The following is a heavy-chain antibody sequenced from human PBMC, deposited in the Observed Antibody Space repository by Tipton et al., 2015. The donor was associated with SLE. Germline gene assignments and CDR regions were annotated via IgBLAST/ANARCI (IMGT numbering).Heavy chain of an antibody. CDR2: VYSGGNT. CDR1: GGSMTTGSYF. D-gene: IGHD1-26*01. Sequence: TLSLTCTVSGGSMTTGSYFWAWIRQPPGKGLEWIGTVYSGGNTYHIPSLKTRVTISVDTSRNQFSLKLTSVTAADTAVYYCAIPTVGATGGFDSWGHGTLVIVSS. V-gene: IGHV4-39*07. J-gene: IGHJ4*01. CDR3: AIPTVGATGGFDS.